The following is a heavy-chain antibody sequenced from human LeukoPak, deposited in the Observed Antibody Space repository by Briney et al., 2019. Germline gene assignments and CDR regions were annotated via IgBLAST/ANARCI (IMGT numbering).Heavy chain of an antibody. D-gene: IGHD1-26*01. CDR3: ARVYSGSYSIDY. J-gene: IGHJ4*02. CDR2: INPNSGGT. Sequence: GASVEVSCKASGYTFTGYYMHWVRQAPGQGLEWMGWINPNSGGTNYAQKFQGRVTMTRDTSISTAYMELSRLRSDDTAVYCCARVYSGSYSIDYWGQGTLVTVSS. CDR1: GYTFTGYY. V-gene: IGHV1-2*02.